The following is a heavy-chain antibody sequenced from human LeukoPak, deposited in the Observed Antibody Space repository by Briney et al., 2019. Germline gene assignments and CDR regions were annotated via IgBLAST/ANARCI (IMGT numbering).Heavy chain of an antibody. CDR2: TNTDGSST. V-gene: IGHV3-74*03. D-gene: IGHD4-23*01. Sequence: GGSLRLSCAASGFTFSSYWMHWVRQAPGKGLVWVSGTNTDGSSTMYADSVKGRFTIARANAKNTLYLQMNSLRAEDTAVYYCYGANAEHWGQGTLVTVSS. CDR1: GFTFSSYW. J-gene: IGHJ1*01. CDR3: YGANAEH.